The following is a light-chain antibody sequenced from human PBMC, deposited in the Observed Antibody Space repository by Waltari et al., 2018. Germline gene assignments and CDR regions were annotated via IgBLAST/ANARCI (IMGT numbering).Light chain of an antibody. CDR1: NSDVGGYNY. J-gene: IGLJ6*01. V-gene: IGLV2-11*01. Sequence: QSAPTQPPSVSGSPGQSVTISCTGTNSDVGGYNYVSWYQQYPGKAPKLMIYGVTNRPSGVADRFSGSKAVNTASLTISGRQAEDEADYYCWSYSASATFLFGNGTKLTVL. CDR3: WSYSASATFL. CDR2: GVT.